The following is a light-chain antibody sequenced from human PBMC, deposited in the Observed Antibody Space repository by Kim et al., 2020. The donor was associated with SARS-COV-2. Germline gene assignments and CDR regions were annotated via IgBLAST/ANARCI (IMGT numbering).Light chain of an antibody. CDR2: GAS. Sequence: DIQMAQSPSSLSASVGDRVTITCRASQGISNSLAWYRQKPGKVPMLLIYGASTLRSGVPSRFRGSGSGTDFTHTISSLQPEDAATYYCQKYNSAPWTFGQGTKVDIK. CDR3: QKYNSAPWT. CDR1: QGISNS. V-gene: IGKV1-27*01. J-gene: IGKJ1*01.